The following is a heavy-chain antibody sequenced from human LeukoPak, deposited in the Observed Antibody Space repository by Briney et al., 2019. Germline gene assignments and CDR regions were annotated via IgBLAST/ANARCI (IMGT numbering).Heavy chain of an antibody. D-gene: IGHD3-10*01. CDR2: IYYSGST. Sequence: SETLSLTCTVPGGSISSGGYYWSWIRQHPGKGLEWIGYIYYSGSTYYNPSLKSRVTISVDTSKNQFSLKLSSVTAADTAVYYFARVLRVRGAPVWYFDLWGRGTLVTVSS. CDR3: ARVLRVRGAPVWYFDL. J-gene: IGHJ2*01. CDR1: GGSISSGGYY. V-gene: IGHV4-31*03.